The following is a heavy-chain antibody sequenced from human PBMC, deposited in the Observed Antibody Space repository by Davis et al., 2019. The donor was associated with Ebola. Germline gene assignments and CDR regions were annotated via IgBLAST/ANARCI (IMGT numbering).Heavy chain of an antibody. CDR2: MNPNSGNT. CDR1: GYTFTNYY. D-gene: IGHD2-15*01. V-gene: IGHV1-8*02. CDR3: ARRLGVSKDTRHDH. J-gene: IGHJ4*02. Sequence: ASVKVSCKASGYTFTNYYMHWVRQATGQGLEWMGWMNPNSGNTGYAQKFQGRVTMTRNTSISTAYMEVSSLRSEDTAVYYCARRLGVSKDTRHDHWGQGTLVTVSS.